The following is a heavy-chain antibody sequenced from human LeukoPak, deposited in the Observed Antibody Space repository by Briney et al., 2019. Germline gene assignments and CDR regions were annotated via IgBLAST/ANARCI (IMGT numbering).Heavy chain of an antibody. Sequence: ASVKVSCKASGYTFTSYGISWVRQAPGQGLEWMGWISAYNVSTNDAQKLQGRVTMTTDTSTITAYMELRSLRSDDTAVYYCARVPVSGPGARFDYWGQGTLVTVSS. CDR2: ISAYNVST. J-gene: IGHJ4*02. D-gene: IGHD4-11*01. CDR1: GYTFTSYG. CDR3: ARVPVSGPGARFDY. V-gene: IGHV1-18*01.